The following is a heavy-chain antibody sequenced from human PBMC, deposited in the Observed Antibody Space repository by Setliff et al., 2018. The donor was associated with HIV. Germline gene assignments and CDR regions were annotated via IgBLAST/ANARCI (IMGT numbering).Heavy chain of an antibody. Sequence: SETLSLTCTVSGGSISSGSYYWSWIRQPAGKGLEWIGHIYSSGNINYNPSLKSRVTISGDTSKNQFSLKLSSVTATATAVYFCAREGDSSGYYTGVFFDYWGQGTQVTVSS. V-gene: IGHV4-61*09. CDR3: AREGDSSGYYTGVFFDY. CDR1: GGSISSGSYY. J-gene: IGHJ4*02. D-gene: IGHD3-22*01. CDR2: IYSSGNI.